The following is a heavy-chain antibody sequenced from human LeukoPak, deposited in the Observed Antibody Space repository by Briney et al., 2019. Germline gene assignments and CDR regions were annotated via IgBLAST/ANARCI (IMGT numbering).Heavy chain of an antibody. Sequence: PSQTLSLTCTVSGGSISSGSYYWSWIRQPAGKGLEWIGRIYTSGSTNYNPSLKSRVTISVDTSKNQFSLKLSSVTAADTAVYYCARVRGSYYHNWFDPWGQGTLVTVSS. CDR3: ARVRGSYYHNWFDP. CDR1: GGSISSGSYY. V-gene: IGHV4-61*02. D-gene: IGHD1-26*01. CDR2: IYTSGST. J-gene: IGHJ5*02.